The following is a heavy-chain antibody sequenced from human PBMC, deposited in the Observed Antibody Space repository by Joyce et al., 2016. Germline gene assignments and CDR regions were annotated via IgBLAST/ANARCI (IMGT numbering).Heavy chain of an antibody. CDR2: FHFSGRT. J-gene: IGHJ6*02. CDR1: GGSISSGNYF. D-gene: IGHD6-13*01. Sequence: QLQLQESGPGLVKPSETLSLTCTISGGSISSGNYFWDWIRQSPGKGLEWIGSFHFSGRTFYNPSLKSRGTISVDTSQNQFSLKLTSVTAADTAVYYCARKDSSSWNFYYGLDVWGQGTTVTVSS. V-gene: IGHV4-39*01. CDR3: ARKDSSSWNFYYGLDV.